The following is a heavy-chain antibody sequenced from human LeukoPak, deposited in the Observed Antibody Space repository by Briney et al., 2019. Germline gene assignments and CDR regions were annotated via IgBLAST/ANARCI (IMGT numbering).Heavy chain of an antibody. V-gene: IGHV3-23*01. CDR2: ISGSGGST. Sequence: GGSLRLSCAACGFTFSRYGMSWVRQAPGKGLEGVSAISGSGGSTYYADSVKGRYTISRDNSKNTLYLQMNSLRAEDTAVYYCAKDGSGITFGGVIVQYYFDYWGQGTLVTVSS. CDR1: GFTFSRYG. D-gene: IGHD3-16*02. J-gene: IGHJ4*02. CDR3: AKDGSGITFGGVIVQYYFDY.